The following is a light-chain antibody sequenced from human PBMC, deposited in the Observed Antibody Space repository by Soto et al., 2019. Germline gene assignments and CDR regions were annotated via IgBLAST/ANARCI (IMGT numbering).Light chain of an antibody. V-gene: IGKV3-15*01. CDR2: GAS. J-gene: IGKJ5*01. CDR3: QQYHKWPPIT. CDR1: QSVSSRF. Sequence: EIVLTQSAGTLSLSPGERATLSCRASQSVSSRFLAWYQQEPGQAPRLLIYGASTRATGVTARFRGGGSGTEFTLTISSLQSEDSAVYYCQQYHKWPPITFGQGTRLEIK.